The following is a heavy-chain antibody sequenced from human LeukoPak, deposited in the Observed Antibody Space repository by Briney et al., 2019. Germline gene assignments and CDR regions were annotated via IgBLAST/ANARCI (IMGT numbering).Heavy chain of an antibody. CDR3: AEDKGIYYYGMDV. Sequence: GRSLRLSCAASGFTFSSYGMHWVRQAPGKGLEWVAVISRDGSNKYYADSVKGRFTISRDDSKNTLYLQMNSLRAEDTAVHYCAEDKGIYYYGMDVWGQGTTVTVSS. CDR2: ISRDGSNK. J-gene: IGHJ6*02. V-gene: IGHV3-30*18. CDR1: GFTFSSYG. D-gene: IGHD6-13*01.